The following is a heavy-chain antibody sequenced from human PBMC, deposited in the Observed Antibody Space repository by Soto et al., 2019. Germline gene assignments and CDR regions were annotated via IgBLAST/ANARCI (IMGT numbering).Heavy chain of an antibody. CDR2: INPNSGGT. CDR3: ARDGVGGYCSIPSCHPILDP. CDR1: GYTFTGYY. Sequence: ASVKISCKASGYTFTGYYMHWVRQAPGQGLEWMGWINPNSGGTNYAQKFQGRVTMTRDTSISTAYMELSRLRSDDTAVYYCARDGVGGYCSIPSCHPILDPWGQGTLVTVS. D-gene: IGHD2-2*01. V-gene: IGHV1-2*02. J-gene: IGHJ5*02.